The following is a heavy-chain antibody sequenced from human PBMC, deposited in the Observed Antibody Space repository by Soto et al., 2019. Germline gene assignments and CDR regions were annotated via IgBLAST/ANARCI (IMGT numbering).Heavy chain of an antibody. Sequence: EVQLVESGGGLVQPGESLRLCCAASGFPFSNYWMHWVRQAPGKGVVWVSRIDSDGSRITYADFVKGRFTISRDNAKNTVYLQVNSLTAEDTAVYYCVRTSLVVAVATREDFWGQGTLVTVSS. CDR2: IDSDGSRI. D-gene: IGHD2-15*01. CDR3: VRTSLVVAVATREDF. V-gene: IGHV3-74*01. CDR1: GFPFSNYW. J-gene: IGHJ4*02.